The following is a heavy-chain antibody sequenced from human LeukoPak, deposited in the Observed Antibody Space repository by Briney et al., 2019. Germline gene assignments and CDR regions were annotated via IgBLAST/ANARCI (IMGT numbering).Heavy chain of an antibody. CDR1: GFTFDDYA. V-gene: IGHV3-9*01. CDR2: ISWNSGSI. CDR3: ARGGGEFDY. J-gene: IGHJ4*02. Sequence: PGRSLRLSCAASGFTFDDYAMHWVRQAPGKGLEWVSGISWNSGSIGYADSVKGRFTISRDNAKNSLYLQMNSLRAEDTAVYYCARGGGEFDYWGQGTLVTVSS. D-gene: IGHD4-23*01.